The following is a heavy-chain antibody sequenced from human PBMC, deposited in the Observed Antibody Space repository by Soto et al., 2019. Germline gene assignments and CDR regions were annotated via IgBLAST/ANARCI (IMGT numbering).Heavy chain of an antibody. Sequence: QVQLVQSGAEVKKPGSSVKVSCKASGGTFSSYTISWVRQAPGQGLEWMGRIITILGIANYAQKFQGRVTITADKSTSTAYMELSSLRSEDTAVYYCATSPPGHRGDYWGQGTLVTVSS. CDR3: ATSPPGHRGDY. J-gene: IGHJ4*02. D-gene: IGHD7-27*01. CDR1: GGTFSSYT. CDR2: IITILGIA. V-gene: IGHV1-69*02.